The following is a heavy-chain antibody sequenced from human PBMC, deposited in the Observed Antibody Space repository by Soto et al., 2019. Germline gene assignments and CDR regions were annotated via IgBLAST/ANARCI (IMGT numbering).Heavy chain of an antibody. CDR1: GGTFSSYA. CDR3: ARPVPAAGYYYGMDV. D-gene: IGHD2-2*01. Sequence: QVQLVQSGAEVKKPGSSVKVSCKASGGTFSSYAISWVRQAPGQGLEWMGGIIPIFGTANYAQKFQGRVTVTADESTSTAYMELGSLRAEDTAVYYCARPVPAAGYYYGMDVWGQGTTVTVSS. J-gene: IGHJ6*02. CDR2: IIPIFGTA. V-gene: IGHV1-69*12.